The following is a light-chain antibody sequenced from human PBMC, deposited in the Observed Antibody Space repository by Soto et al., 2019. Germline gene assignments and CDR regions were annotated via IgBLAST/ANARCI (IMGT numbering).Light chain of an antibody. J-gene: IGKJ1*01. CDR1: QGINTW. V-gene: IGKV1-5*03. CDR2: KAS. CDR3: QQYISYWT. Sequence: DIQMTQSPSSMSASIGDRVTITCRASQGINTWLAWYQQKPGKAPKLLIYKASTLQSGVPSRFSGSGSGTEFTLTISSLQPDDFATYYCQQYISYWTFGQGTKVDI.